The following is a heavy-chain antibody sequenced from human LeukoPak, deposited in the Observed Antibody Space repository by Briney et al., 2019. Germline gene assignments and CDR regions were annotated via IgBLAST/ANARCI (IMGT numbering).Heavy chain of an antibody. D-gene: IGHD3-22*01. CDR3: ATERESSEYSFEY. V-gene: IGHV3-7*04. CDR1: GFSFSSYW. CDR2: IKQDGSEK. Sequence: GGSLRLSCAASGFSFSSYWMSWVRQAPGKGLEWVANIKQDGSEKYYVDSVKGRFTISRDNAKYSLYLQMDSLRAEDTAVYYCATERESSEYSFEYWGQGTLVTVSS. J-gene: IGHJ4*02.